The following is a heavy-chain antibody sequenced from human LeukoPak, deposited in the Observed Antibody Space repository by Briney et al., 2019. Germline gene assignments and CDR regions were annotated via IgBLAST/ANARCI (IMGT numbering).Heavy chain of an antibody. CDR1: GFTFSSYG. D-gene: IGHD2-2*01. CDR3: AKVSCSSTSCYALTDNWFDP. J-gene: IGHJ5*02. CDR2: ISYDGSNK. V-gene: IGHV3-30*18. Sequence: GRSLRLSCAASGFTFSSYGMHWVRQAPGKRLEWVAVISYDGSNKYYADSVKGRFTISRDYSKNTLYLQMNSLRAEDTAVYYCAKVSCSSTSCYALTDNWFDPWGQGTLVTVSS.